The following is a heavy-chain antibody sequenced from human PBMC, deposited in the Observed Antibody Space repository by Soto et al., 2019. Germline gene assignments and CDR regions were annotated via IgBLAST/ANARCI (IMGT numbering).Heavy chain of an antibody. V-gene: IGHV3-74*01. CDR1: GFTFSTFW. D-gene: IGHD2-8*01. CDR3: VRDNALTAYLFDY. CDR2: IDNDGSST. J-gene: IGHJ4*02. Sequence: GASLRNSSETSGFTFSTFWWHRVRQAQGKGLVSVSHIDNDGSSTNYADSVKGRFTISRDNAKNTLYLQMNCLRAEDTAVYYCVRDNALTAYLFDYWGQGTQVTVHS.